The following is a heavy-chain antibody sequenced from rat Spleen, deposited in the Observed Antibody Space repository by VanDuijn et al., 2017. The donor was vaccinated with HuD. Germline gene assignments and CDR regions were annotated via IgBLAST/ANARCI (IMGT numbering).Heavy chain of an antibody. V-gene: IGHV5-22*01. J-gene: IGHJ2*01. CDR3: ARAVYGGFGYFDY. D-gene: IGHD1-11*01. CDR1: GFTFSDYY. Sequence: EVQLVESGGGLVQPGRSMKLSCAASGFTFSDYYMAWVRQAPKKGLEWVASISYEGTSTYYGDSVKGRFTISRDNAKSTLYLQMNSLRSEDTATYYCARAVYGGFGYFDYWGQGVMVTVSS. CDR2: ISYEGTST.